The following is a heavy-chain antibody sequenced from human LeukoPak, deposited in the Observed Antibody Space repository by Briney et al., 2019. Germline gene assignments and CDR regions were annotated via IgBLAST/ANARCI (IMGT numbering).Heavy chain of an antibody. CDR3: AGKKAVVVFGFDY. V-gene: IGHV3-53*01. D-gene: IGHD3-3*01. CDR2: IYSGGST. CDR1: GFTVSSNY. J-gene: IGHJ4*02. Sequence: GGSLRLSCAASGFTVSSNYMSWVRQAPGKGLEWVSVIYSGGSTYYADSVKGRFTISRDNSKNTLYLQMNSLRAEDTAVYYCAGKKAVVVFGFDYGAREPGFTVSS.